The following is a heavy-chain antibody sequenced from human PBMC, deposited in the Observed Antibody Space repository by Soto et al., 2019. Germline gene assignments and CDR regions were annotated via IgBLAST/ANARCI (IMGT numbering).Heavy chain of an antibody. CDR1: GYTFTSYA. V-gene: IGHV1-3*01. J-gene: IGHJ5*02. Sequence: ASVKVSCKASGYTFTSYAMHWVRQAPGQRLEWMGWINAGNGNTKYSQKFQGRVTITRDTSASTAYMELSSLRSEDTAVYYCAFLGYCSSTSCYGSRDWFDPWGQGTLVTVS. CDR3: AFLGYCSSTSCYGSRDWFDP. CDR2: INAGNGNT. D-gene: IGHD2-2*01.